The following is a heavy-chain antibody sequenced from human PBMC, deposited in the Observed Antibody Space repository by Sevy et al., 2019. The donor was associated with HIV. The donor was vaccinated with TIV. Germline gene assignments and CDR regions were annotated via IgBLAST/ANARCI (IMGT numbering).Heavy chain of an antibody. CDR1: GFSFRSFT. J-gene: IGHJ4*02. V-gene: IGHV3-21*01. D-gene: IGHD2-8*01. CDR3: ATEFNGGSYLYS. Sequence: GGSLRLSCAASGFSFRSFTMNWVRQAPGKGLEWVSSISGSSMSIYYADPMKGRFTISRDNAKNSLFLQMNSLRAEDTAVYYCATEFNGGSYLYSWGQGTLVTVSS. CDR2: ISGSSMSI.